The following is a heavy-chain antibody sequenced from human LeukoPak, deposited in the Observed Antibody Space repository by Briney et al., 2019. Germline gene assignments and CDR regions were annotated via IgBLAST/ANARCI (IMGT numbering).Heavy chain of an antibody. D-gene: IGHD5-24*01. CDR1: GFTFSSYA. V-gene: IGHV3-23*01. CDR2: ISGSGDTT. Sequence: GGSLRLSCAASGFTFSSYAMSWVRQAPGKGLEWVSAISGSGDTTYYADSVKGRFTISRDHSKNTLYLQMNSLRAEDTAVYYCSRDRGTYNWFDPWGQGTLVTVSS. CDR3: SRDRGTYNWFDP. J-gene: IGHJ5*02.